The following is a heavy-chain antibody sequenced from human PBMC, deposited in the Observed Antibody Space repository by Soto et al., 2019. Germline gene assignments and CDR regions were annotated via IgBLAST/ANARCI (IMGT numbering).Heavy chain of an antibody. J-gene: IGHJ4*02. CDR1: GFSFTTTTVG. CDR3: AHKNVYSYGSYFFDF. D-gene: IGHD3-10*01. V-gene: IGHV2-5*01. CDR2: IYSNDEK. Sequence: QITLKESGPTLVKPTQTLTLTCSFSGFSFTTTTVGVGWVRQPPGKALEWLALIYSNDEKRYSPSLKNMLTITKDTSKNQVVLTMTDMDPVDTATYYCAHKNVYSYGSYFFDFWGQGTLVTVSS.